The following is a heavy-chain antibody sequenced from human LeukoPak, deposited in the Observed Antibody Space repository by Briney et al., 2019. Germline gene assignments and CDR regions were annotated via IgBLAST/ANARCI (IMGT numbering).Heavy chain of an antibody. V-gene: IGHV3-7*01. Sequence: GGSLRLSCAASGFTFSSYWMSWVRQAPGKGLEWVANIKQDGSEKYYVDSVKGRFTISRDNAKNSLYLQMNSLRAEDTAVNYCARDPRSYGDYVDYYYYGMDVWGQGTTVTVSS. D-gene: IGHD4-17*01. J-gene: IGHJ6*02. CDR3: ARDPRSYGDYVDYYYYGMDV. CDR1: GFTFSSYW. CDR2: IKQDGSEK.